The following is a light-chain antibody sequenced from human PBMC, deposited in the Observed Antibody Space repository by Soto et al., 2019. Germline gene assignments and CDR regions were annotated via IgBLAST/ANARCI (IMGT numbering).Light chain of an antibody. CDR2: KAS. CDR3: QHYNSYSEA. CDR1: QTISSW. Sequence: DIQMTQSPSTLSGSVGDRLTITCRDSQTISSWLAWYQETPGKAPKILIYKASTLKSGVPSRFSGSGAGTECTLTISSLQPDDVATDYCQHYNSYSEAFGQGTKVDIK. V-gene: IGKV1-5*03. J-gene: IGKJ1*01.